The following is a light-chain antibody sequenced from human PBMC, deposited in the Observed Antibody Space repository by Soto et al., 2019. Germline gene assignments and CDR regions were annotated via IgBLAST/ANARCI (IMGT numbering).Light chain of an antibody. J-gene: IGLJ2*01. CDR3: VAWDTSLSAGGVA. CDR2: END. Sequence: QSVLTQPPSVYAAPGQRVTISCSGSSSNIGNNFVSWYQQLPGTAPKLLIYENDKRPSEIPDRFSGSKSGTSATLAISGLQTGDEADYYCVAWDTSLSAGGVAFGGGTKLTVL. CDR1: SSNIGNNF. V-gene: IGLV1-51*02.